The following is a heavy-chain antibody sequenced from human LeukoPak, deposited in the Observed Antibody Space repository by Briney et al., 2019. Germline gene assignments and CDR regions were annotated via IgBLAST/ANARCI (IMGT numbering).Heavy chain of an antibody. J-gene: IGHJ5*02. CDR3: ARATYYYDSSGYYPNYNWFDP. V-gene: IGHV4-34*01. D-gene: IGHD3-22*01. Sequence: SETLSLTCAVYGGSFSGYYWSWIRQPPGKGLEWIGEINHSGSTNYNPSLKSRVTISVDTSKNQFSLKLSSVTAADTAVYYCARATYYYDSSGYYPNYNWFDPWGQGTLVTVSS. CDR2: INHSGST. CDR1: GGSFSGYY.